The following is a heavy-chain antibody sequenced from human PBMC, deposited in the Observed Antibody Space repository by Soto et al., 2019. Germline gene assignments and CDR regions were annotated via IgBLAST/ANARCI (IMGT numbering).Heavy chain of an antibody. CDR2: ISGSGSHI. D-gene: IGHD2-15*01. J-gene: IGHJ6*02. V-gene: IGHV3-11*01. CDR3: ARARPDIVMVVVATLVYYGMDV. CDR1: GNIFSGYY. Sequence: PGSSLRLSRGASGNIFSGYYLTWIRQAPGKGLEWVSYISGSGSHIYYADSVKGRFTISRDNAKNSLYLQLNSLRVEDTAVYYCARARPDIVMVVVATLVYYGMDVWGQGTTVTVSS.